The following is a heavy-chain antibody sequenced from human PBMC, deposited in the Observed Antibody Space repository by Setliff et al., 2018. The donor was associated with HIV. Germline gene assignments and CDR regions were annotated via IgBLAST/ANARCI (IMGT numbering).Heavy chain of an antibody. J-gene: IGHJ3*02. V-gene: IGHV3-20*04. CDR1: GFTFDDYV. CDR3: ARGSTIYGVVIGDAFDI. Sequence: SCAASGFTFDDYVMSWVRQAPGKGLEWISGINWNGASTGYADSVKGRFTISRDNAKNKNSLYLEMNSLKVDDTALYYCARGSTIYGVVIGDAFDIWGQGTRVTVSS. CDR2: INWNGAST. D-gene: IGHD3-3*01.